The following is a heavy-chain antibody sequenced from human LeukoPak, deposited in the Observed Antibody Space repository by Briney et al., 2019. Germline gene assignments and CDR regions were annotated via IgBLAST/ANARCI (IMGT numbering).Heavy chain of an antibody. CDR2: ISGGGGIT. J-gene: IGHJ4*02. D-gene: IGHD2-2*02. CDR1: GFTFSNYA. V-gene: IGHV3-23*01. Sequence: GGSLRLSCAASGFTFSNYAMSWVHQAPGKGLEWVSTISGGGGITYDADSVKGRFTISRDNSKNTLYLQMNSLRAEDTAVYYCAKVVGYCSTTSCYTDYWGQGTLVTVSS. CDR3: AKVVGYCSTTSCYTDY.